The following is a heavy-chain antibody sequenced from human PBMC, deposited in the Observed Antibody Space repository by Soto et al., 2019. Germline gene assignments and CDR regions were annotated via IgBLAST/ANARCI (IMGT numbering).Heavy chain of an antibody. V-gene: IGHV3-23*01. CDR2: ISGGGDST. J-gene: IGHJ4*03. CDR3: AKVPFVGWEVRETDY. CDR1: GFSFRDYA. D-gene: IGHD1-26*01. Sequence: GGSLRLSCAASGFSFRDYAMSWVRQAPGKGLEWVSTISGGGDSTYYAESVKGRFTISRDNFKNTLFLQMNSLRAEDTAGYYCAKVPFVGWEVRETDYWGHGTLVTVSS.